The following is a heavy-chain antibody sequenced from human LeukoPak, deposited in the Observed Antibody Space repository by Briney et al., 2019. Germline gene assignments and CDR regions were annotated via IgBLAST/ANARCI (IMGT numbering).Heavy chain of an antibody. Sequence: SETLSLTCSVFGGPISSSSYHWGWIRQPPGKGLEWIGRMYYSGTTYYNPSLKSRVTISVNTSKNQFSLKLTSVSAADTAAYYCTRHVGQQRLSYYHGLDVWGQGTTVTVSS. CDR3: TRHVGQQRLSYYHGLDV. V-gene: IGHV4-39*01. CDR2: MYYSGTT. J-gene: IGHJ6*02. CDR1: GGPISSSSYH. D-gene: IGHD2/OR15-2a*01.